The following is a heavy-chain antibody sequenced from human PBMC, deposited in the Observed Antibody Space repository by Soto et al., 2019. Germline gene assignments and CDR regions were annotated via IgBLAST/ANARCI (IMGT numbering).Heavy chain of an antibody. V-gene: IGHV3-30*18. D-gene: IGHD4-17*01. CDR2: ISYDGSNK. CDR3: AKISRYGDYSWYYGMDV. J-gene: IGHJ6*02. Sequence: QVQLVESGGGVVQPGRSLRLSCAASGFTFSSYGMHWVRQAPGKGLEWVAVISYDGSNKYYADSVKGRFTISRDNSKNTLYLQMNSLRAEDTAVYYCAKISRYGDYSWYYGMDVWGQGTTVTVSS. CDR1: GFTFSSYG.